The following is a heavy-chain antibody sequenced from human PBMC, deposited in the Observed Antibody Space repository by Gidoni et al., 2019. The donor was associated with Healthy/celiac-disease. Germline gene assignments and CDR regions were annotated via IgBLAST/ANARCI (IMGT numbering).Heavy chain of an antibody. CDR1: GFTFSIYS. V-gene: IGHV3-48*02. Sequence: EVQLVESGGGLVQPGGSLRLSCAASGFTFSIYSMNWVRQAPGKGLEWVSYISSSSSTIYYADSVKGRFTISRDNAKNSLYLQMNSLRDEDTAVYYCARASDYYDSSGSYAFDIWGQGTMVTVSS. J-gene: IGHJ3*02. CDR3: ARASDYYDSSGSYAFDI. CDR2: ISSSSSTI. D-gene: IGHD3-22*01.